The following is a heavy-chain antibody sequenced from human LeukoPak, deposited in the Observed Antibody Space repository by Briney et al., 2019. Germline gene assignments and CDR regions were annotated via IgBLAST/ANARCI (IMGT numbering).Heavy chain of an antibody. J-gene: IGHJ4*02. CDR3: ARVEDYDILTGFDY. D-gene: IGHD3-9*01. CDR1: GFTFSTYW. CDR2: IKQDGREK. V-gene: IGHV3-7*01. Sequence: GGSLRLSCAASGFTFSTYWMSWVRQAPGKGLEWVANIKQDGREKYYVDSVKGRFTISRDNAKNSLYLQMDSLRAEDTAVYYCARVEDYDILTGFDYWGQGTLVTVSS.